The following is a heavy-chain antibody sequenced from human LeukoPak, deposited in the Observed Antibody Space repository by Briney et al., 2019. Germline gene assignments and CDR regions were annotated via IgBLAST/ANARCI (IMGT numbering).Heavy chain of an antibody. CDR2: ISGSGGGT. J-gene: IGHJ4*02. CDR1: GFTFNTYA. D-gene: IGHD1-1*01. Sequence: GGSLRLSCAASGFTFNTYAMTWVRQAPGKGLEWVSSISGSGGGTYYADSVKGRFTISRDNSKNTLYLRMNSLRADDTAVYYCAKLTGGTGTIPFDYWGQGTLVTVSS. CDR3: AKLTGGTGTIPFDY. V-gene: IGHV3-23*01.